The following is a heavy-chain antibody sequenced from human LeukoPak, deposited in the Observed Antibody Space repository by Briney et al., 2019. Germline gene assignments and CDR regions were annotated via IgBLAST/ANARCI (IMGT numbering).Heavy chain of an antibody. D-gene: IGHD6-6*01. V-gene: IGHV3-23*01. CDR3: AKETSSSFDY. CDR1: GFTFSSYA. CDR2: ISNSGGST. J-gene: IGHJ4*02. Sequence: GSLRLSCAASGFTFSSYAMNWVRQAPGKGLEWVSGISNSGGSTYYADSVKGRFTISRDNSKNTLYLQMNSLRAEDTAVYYCAKETSSSFDYWGQGTLVDLSS.